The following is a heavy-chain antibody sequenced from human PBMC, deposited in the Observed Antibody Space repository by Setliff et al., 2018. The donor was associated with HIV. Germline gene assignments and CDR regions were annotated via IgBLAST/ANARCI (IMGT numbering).Heavy chain of an antibody. CDR1: GFSLGTTGMC. Sequence: LVNPTQTLTLTCTVSGFSLGTTGMCVSWIRQPPGKALEWLARIDWDDDTHYNASLKTRLTVSKDTSKNQVVLSLANMDPVDTATYYCARRVLTSSDYFDYWGQGALVTVSS. J-gene: IGHJ4*02. V-gene: IGHV2-70*11. CDR3: ARRVLTSSDYFDY. D-gene: IGHD3-3*01. CDR2: IDWDDDT.